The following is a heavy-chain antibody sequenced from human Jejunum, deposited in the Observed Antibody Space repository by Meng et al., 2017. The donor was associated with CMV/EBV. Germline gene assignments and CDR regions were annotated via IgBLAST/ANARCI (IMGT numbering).Heavy chain of an antibody. Sequence: FSLSPSPVGVVWIRQPTGKALEWLAFIEWDDDKRYNPSLKNSVTITKDAPRQEVVLTMTNMDPAYTATYFCVHRKDYSGNWNGGSADFWGQGALVTVSS. CDR3: VHRKDYSGNWNGGSADF. CDR2: IEWDDDK. CDR1: FSLSPSPVG. J-gene: IGHJ4*02. V-gene: IGHV2-5*02. D-gene: IGHD6-13*01.